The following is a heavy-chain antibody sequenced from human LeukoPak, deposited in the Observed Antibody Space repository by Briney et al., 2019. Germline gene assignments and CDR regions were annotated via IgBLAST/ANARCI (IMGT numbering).Heavy chain of an antibody. J-gene: IGHJ6*02. CDR2: ISGSSSTI. D-gene: IGHD4-17*01. Sequence: GGSLRLSCAASGFTFSPYFMNWVRQAPGKGLEWVSYISGSSSTIYYADSVKGRFTISRDNAKNSLYLQMNSLRDEDTAVYYCARDGTYGDYNYYYGLDVWGQGTPVTVSS. CDR3: ARDGTYGDYNYYYGLDV. CDR1: GFTFSPYF. V-gene: IGHV3-48*02.